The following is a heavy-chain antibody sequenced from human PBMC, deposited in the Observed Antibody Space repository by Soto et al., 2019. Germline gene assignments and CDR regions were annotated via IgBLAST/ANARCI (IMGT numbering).Heavy chain of an antibody. D-gene: IGHD4-4*01. CDR2: MSHSGGT. J-gene: IGHJ3*02. CDR3: ARVERGTTTTGVDAFDI. Sequence: QVQLQQWGAGLLKPSETLSLTCAVYGGFVSSGNYYWSWIRQPPGKGLEWIGEMSHSGGTHFNPCRRSRATISVDTSKNQYSLKMTSVTAADTALYYCARVERGTTTTGVDAFDIWGPGTMVTVSS. CDR1: GGFVSSGNYY. V-gene: IGHV4-34*01.